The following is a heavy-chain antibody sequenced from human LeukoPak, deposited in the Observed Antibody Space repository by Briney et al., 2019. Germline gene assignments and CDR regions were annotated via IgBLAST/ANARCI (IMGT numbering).Heavy chain of an antibody. CDR2: FDPEDGET. V-gene: IGHV1-24*01. D-gene: IGHD5-12*01. Sequence: GASVKVSCKVSGYTLTELSMYWVRQAPGKGLEWMGGFDPEDGETIYAQKFQGRVTMTEDTYTDTAYMELSSLRSEDTAVYYCATHETYEHGYFDYWGQGTLVTVSS. CDR3: ATHETYEHGYFDY. CDR1: GYTLTELS. J-gene: IGHJ4*02.